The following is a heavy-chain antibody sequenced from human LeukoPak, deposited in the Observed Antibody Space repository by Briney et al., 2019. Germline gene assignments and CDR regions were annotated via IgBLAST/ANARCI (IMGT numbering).Heavy chain of an antibody. CDR3: ARVIHLGELSLYDY. J-gene: IGHJ4*02. CDR1: GSRFTTYW. V-gene: IGHV5-10-1*01. Sequence: GESLRISCKGSGSRFTTYWITWVRQMPGKGLEWMGRIDPSDSYTNYSPSFQGHVTISADKSISTAYLQWSSLKASDTAMYYCARVIHLGELSLYDYWGQGTLVTVSS. CDR2: IDPSDSYT. D-gene: IGHD3-16*02.